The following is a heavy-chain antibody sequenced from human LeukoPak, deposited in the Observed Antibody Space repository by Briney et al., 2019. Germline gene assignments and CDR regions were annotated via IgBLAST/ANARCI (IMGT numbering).Heavy chain of an antibody. Sequence: PGGSLRLSCAASGFTFSSYAMSWVRQAPGKGLEWVSGISGSGSSTYYADSVKGRFTISRDISKNTLYLQMNSLRAEDTAVYYCTKALYYYDSSAYPYFDYWGQGTLVTVSS. J-gene: IGHJ4*02. CDR3: TKALYYYDSSAYPYFDY. V-gene: IGHV3-23*01. CDR1: GFTFSSYA. CDR2: ISGSGSST. D-gene: IGHD3-22*01.